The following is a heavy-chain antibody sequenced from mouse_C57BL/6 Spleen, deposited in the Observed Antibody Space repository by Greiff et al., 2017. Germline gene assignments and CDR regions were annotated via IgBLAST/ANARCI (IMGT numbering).Heavy chain of an antibody. CDR2: IDPETGGT. Sequence: QVQLQQSGAELVRPGASVTLSCKASGYTFTDYEMHWVKQTPVHGLEWIGAIDPETGGTAYNQKFKGKAILTADKSSSTAYMELRSLTSEDSAVYDCTRDDYDGGNAMDYWGQGTSVTFSS. V-gene: IGHV1-15*01. J-gene: IGHJ4*01. CDR3: TRDDYDGGNAMDY. D-gene: IGHD2-4*01. CDR1: GYTFTDYE.